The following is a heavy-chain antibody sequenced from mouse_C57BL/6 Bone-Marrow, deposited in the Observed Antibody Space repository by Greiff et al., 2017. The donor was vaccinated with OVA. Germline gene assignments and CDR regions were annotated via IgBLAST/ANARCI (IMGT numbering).Heavy chain of an antibody. Sequence: QVQLQQPGAELVKPGASVKLSCKASGYTFTSYWMHWVKQRPGKGLEWIGMIHPNSGSTNYNEKFKSKATLTVDNSSSTAYMQLISLTSEDSAVYYCAREQGHYRFAYWGQGTLVTVSA. V-gene: IGHV1-64*01. CDR1: GYTFTSYW. J-gene: IGHJ3*01. CDR3: AREQGHYRFAY. D-gene: IGHD5-5*01. CDR2: IHPNSGST.